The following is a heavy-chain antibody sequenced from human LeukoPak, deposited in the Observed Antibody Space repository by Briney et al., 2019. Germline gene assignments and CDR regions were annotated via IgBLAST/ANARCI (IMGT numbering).Heavy chain of an antibody. Sequence: PGGSLRLSCAASGFTFSTYAMSWVRQAPGKGLEWVSAISGSGGSTYYADSVKGRFTISRDNAKNSLYLQMNSLRAEDTAVYYCARDPGFSSGRFDPWGQGTLVTVSS. CDR1: GFTFSTYA. D-gene: IGHD6-19*01. V-gene: IGHV3-23*01. CDR3: ARDPGFSSGRFDP. J-gene: IGHJ5*02. CDR2: ISGSGGST.